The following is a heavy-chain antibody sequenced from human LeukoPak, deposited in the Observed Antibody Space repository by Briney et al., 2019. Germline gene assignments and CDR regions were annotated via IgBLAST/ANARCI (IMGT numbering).Heavy chain of an antibody. J-gene: IGHJ6*03. CDR2: ISPTFDTA. Sequence: ASLKASCKAPGGTFSSYAISWVRHAPGQRLEWMGAISPTFDTANSAQKLQSRVTITTDESTSTAYMELSSLRSEDTFFFHAEDGIRVYYYYYYMDVWGKGTTVTVSS. CDR1: GGTFSSYA. CDR3: EDGIRVYYYYYYMDV. V-gene: IGHV1-69*05. D-gene: IGHD2-21*01.